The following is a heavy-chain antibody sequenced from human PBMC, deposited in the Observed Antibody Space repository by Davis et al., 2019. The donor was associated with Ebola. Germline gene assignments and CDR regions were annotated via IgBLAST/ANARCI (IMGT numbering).Heavy chain of an antibody. CDR3: AKDRYYDNSPLYFESET. CDR1: GGTFSSYA. V-gene: IGHV1-69*13. Sequence: SVKVSCNASGGTFSSYAISWVRQAPGQGLEWVGGIIPIFDTASYAHNFQDRVTITADESRITAYLELSSLRSEDTAVYYCAKDRYYDNSPLYFESETWGQGTLVTVSS. J-gene: IGHJ4*02. CDR2: IIPIFDTA. D-gene: IGHD3-22*01.